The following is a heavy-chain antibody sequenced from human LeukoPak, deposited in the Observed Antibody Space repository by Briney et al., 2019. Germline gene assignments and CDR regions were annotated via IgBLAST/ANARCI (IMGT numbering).Heavy chain of an antibody. CDR1: GGSFCGYY. CDR3: ARYSSPAYCGGDCYSL. CDR2: INHSGST. D-gene: IGHD2-21*02. V-gene: IGHV4-34*01. Sequence: PSETLSLTCAVYGGSFCGYYWSWIRQPPGKGLEWIGEINHSGSTNYHPSLKSRVTISVDTSKNQFSLTLSSVTAADTAVYYCARYSSPAYCGGDCYSLWGQGTLVTVSS. J-gene: IGHJ4*02.